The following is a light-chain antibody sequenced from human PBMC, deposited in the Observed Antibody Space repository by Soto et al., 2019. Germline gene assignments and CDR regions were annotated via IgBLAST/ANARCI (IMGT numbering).Light chain of an antibody. J-gene: IGLJ3*02. CDR3: AAWDDSLNGPV. CDR2: SNN. CDR1: SSNIGSNT. Sequence: QAVVTQPPSASGTPGQRVTISCSGSSSNIGSNTVNWYQQLPGTAPKLLIYSNNQRPSGVPDRFSGSKSGTSASLAISGLQSEAEADYYCAAWDDSLNGPVFGGGTKLTVL. V-gene: IGLV1-44*01.